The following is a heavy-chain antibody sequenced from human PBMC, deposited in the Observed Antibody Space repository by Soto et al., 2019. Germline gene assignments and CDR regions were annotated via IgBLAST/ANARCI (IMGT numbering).Heavy chain of an antibody. CDR2: ISGSGSST. V-gene: IGHV3-23*01. Sequence: GGSLRLSCAASPFTFSSYAMTWVRQAPGKGLEWVSGISGSGSSTYYADSVKGRFTISRDNSKNTLYLQMNSLRAEDTAVYYCAKDRVSAYYHYYGMVVWGQGTTLTV. D-gene: IGHD3-3*01. J-gene: IGHJ6*02. CDR3: AKDRVSAYYHYYGMVV. CDR1: PFTFSSYA.